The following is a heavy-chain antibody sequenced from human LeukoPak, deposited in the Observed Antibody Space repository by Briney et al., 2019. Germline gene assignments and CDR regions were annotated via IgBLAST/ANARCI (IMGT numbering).Heavy chain of an antibody. D-gene: IGHD3-10*01. Sequence: GGSLRLSCVASAFTFSSYSMNWVRQAPGKGLEWVSSISSSGSYIYYADSVKGRFTISRDNSKNTLYLQMNSLRAEDTAVYYCAKDYGSGSYYGHHFDYWGQGTLVTVSS. CDR3: AKDYGSGSYYGHHFDY. CDR1: AFTFSSYS. V-gene: IGHV3-21*01. CDR2: ISSSGSYI. J-gene: IGHJ4*02.